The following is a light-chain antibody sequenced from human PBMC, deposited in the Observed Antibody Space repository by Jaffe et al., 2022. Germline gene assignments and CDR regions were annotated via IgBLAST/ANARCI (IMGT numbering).Light chain of an antibody. J-gene: IGLJ3*02. V-gene: IGLV2-11*01. CDR1: NRNVGNYDY. CDR3: YSYAGSFTWV. CDR2: DVS. Sequence: QSALTQPRSVSGSPGQSVTISCTGTNRNVGNYDYVSWYQQHAGKAPQLMIYDVSKRSSGVPDRFSGSKSGNTASLTISGLQTEDEAEYYCYSYAGSFTWVFGEGTKLTVL.